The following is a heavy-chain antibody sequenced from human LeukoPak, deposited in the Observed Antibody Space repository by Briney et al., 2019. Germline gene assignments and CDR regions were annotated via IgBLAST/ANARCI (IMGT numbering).Heavy chain of an antibody. Sequence: PGGSLRLSCATSGFTFSSYFMAWVRQAPGKGLEWVSSISGSGTGTYYADSVKGRFTVSRDNSKDTLYLQMNSLRAEDTALYYCAKYCSGISCYSGLYWGQGSLVTVAS. V-gene: IGHV3-23*01. CDR3: AKYCSGISCYSGLY. D-gene: IGHD2-15*01. J-gene: IGHJ4*02. CDR2: ISGSGTGT. CDR1: GFTFSSYF.